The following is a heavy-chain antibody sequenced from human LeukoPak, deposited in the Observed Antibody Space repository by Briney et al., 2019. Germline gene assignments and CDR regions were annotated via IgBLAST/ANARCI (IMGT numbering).Heavy chain of an antibody. Sequence: SETLSLTCTVSGGSISSGRYYWSWIRQPAGKGLEWVGRIETSGTTKYNPSLNSRATISVDTSKNQFSLKLNSVTAADTAVYYCARYHMVNRGVNWFDPWGQGILVTVSS. J-gene: IGHJ5*02. CDR1: GGSISSGRYY. CDR3: ARYHMVNRGVNWFDP. V-gene: IGHV4-61*02. D-gene: IGHD4-23*01. CDR2: IETSGTT.